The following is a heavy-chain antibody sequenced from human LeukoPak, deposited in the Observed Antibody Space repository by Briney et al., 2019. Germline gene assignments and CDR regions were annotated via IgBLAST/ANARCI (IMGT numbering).Heavy chain of an antibody. CDR1: GFTFSSYA. CDR3: AEVGSYQLPQGYYGMDV. J-gene: IGHJ6*02. Sequence: GGSLRLSCAASGFTFSSYAMSWVRQAPGKGLGWVSAISGSGGSTYYADSVKGRFTISRDNSKNTLYLQMNSLRAEDTAVYYCAEVGSYQLPQGYYGMDVWGQGTTVTVSS. CDR2: ISGSGGST. V-gene: IGHV3-23*01. D-gene: IGHD2-2*01.